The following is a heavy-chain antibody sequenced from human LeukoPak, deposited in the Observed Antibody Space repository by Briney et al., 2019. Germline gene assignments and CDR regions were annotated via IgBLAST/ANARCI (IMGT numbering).Heavy chain of an antibody. V-gene: IGHV3-23*01. CDR2: ITGSGGTT. J-gene: IGHJ4*02. CDR1: GFTFSSYA. Sequence: GGSLRLSCAASGFTFSSYAMSWVRQAPGKGLEWVSAITGSGGTTYYSDSVKGRFTISRDNSKNTLFLQMNSLRAEDTAVYYCARDPDDYGDYSYFDYWGQGTLVTVSS. D-gene: IGHD4-17*01. CDR3: ARDPDDYGDYSYFDY.